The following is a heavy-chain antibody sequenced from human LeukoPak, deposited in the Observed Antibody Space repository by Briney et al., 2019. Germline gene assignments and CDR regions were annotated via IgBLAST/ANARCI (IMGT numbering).Heavy chain of an antibody. D-gene: IGHD6-19*01. CDR3: ARDQDRYSSGWYYRH. CDR1: GFTFSSYA. Sequence: GRSLRLSCAASGFTFSSYAMHWVRQAPGKGLEWVAVISYDGSNKYYADSVKGRFTISRDNSKNTLYLQMNSLRAEDTAVYYCARDQDRYSSGWYYRHWGQGTLVTVSS. J-gene: IGHJ1*01. V-gene: IGHV3-30-3*01. CDR2: ISYDGSNK.